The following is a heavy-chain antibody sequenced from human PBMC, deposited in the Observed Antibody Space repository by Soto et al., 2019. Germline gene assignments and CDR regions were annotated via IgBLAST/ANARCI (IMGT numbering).Heavy chain of an antibody. CDR3: TRDSEYGSGASVNHYLTY. V-gene: IGHV3-7*01. J-gene: IGHJ4*01. D-gene: IGHD3-10*01. CDR2: IKMDASEK. Sequence: EVQLVESGGGLVQPGGSLRLSCAASGFTFGSYWMSWVRQAPGKGLEWLATIKMDASEKNYVDSVKGRFTMSRDNAKNSLYLKMDSLRAEATADYYGTRDSEYGSGASVNHYLTYWSHGTLVTVTS. CDR1: GFTFGSYW.